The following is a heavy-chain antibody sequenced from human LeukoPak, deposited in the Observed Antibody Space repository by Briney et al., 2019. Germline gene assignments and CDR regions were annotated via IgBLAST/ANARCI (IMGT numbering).Heavy chain of an antibody. CDR3: ARDLGLHPNWFDP. V-gene: IGHV4-4*02. Sequence: SGTLSLTCAVSGGSFSSSNWWSWVRQPPGKGLEWIGEIYHSGSTNYNPSLKSRVTISVDKSKNQFSLKLSSVTAADTAVYYCARDLGLHPNWFDPWGQGTLVTVSS. CDR1: GGSFSSSNW. J-gene: IGHJ5*02. CDR2: IYHSGST. D-gene: IGHD1-7*01.